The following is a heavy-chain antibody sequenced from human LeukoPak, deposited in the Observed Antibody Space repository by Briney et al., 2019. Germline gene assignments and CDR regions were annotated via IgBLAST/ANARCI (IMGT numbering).Heavy chain of an antibody. CDR3: AKVGAAAGTWRGAFDI. V-gene: IGHV3-23*01. D-gene: IGHD6-13*01. Sequence: GGSLRLSCAASGFTFSSYAVAWVRQAPGKGLEWVATISGSGFATYYEDSAKGRFTISRDNSKNTLYLQMNSLRAEDTAVYYCAKVGAAAGTWRGAFDIWGQGTMVTVSS. CDR2: ISGSGFAT. CDR1: GFTFSSYA. J-gene: IGHJ3*02.